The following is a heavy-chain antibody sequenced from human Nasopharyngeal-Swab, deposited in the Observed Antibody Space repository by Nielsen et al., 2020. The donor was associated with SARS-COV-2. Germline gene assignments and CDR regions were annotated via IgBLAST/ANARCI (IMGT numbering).Heavy chain of an antibody. D-gene: IGHD3-9*01. Sequence: RQAPGKGLEWLGYIYYSGSTYYNPSLKSRVTISVDTSKNQFSLKLSSVTAADTAVYYCARDRTDYDILTGWSYYGMDVWGQGTTVTVSS. CDR3: ARDRTDYDILTGWSYYGMDV. J-gene: IGHJ6*02. V-gene: IGHV4-31*02. CDR2: IYYSGST.